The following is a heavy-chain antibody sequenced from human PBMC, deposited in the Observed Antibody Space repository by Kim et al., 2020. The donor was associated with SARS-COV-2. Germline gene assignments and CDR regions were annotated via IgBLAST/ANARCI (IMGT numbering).Heavy chain of an antibody. CDR2: AYYSGIT. V-gene: IGHV4-39*01. Sequence: SETLSLTCTVSGGSLSSSSYYWGWIRQPPGKGLEWIGTAYYSGITYYNPSLKSRVTISVDTSKNQFSLKLGSVTAADTAVYYCARHQGYSGGCYVAFYYYCMDVWGQGTTVTVSS. D-gene: IGHD6-19*01. CDR1: GGSLSSSSYY. CDR3: ARHQGYSGGCYVAFYYYCMDV. J-gene: IGHJ6*02.